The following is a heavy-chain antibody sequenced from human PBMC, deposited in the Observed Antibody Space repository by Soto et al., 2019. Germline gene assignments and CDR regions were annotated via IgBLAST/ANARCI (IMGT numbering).Heavy chain of an antibody. V-gene: IGHV3-64*01. Sequence: EVQLVESGGGLVQPGGSLRLSCAASGFTFSSYAMHWVRQAPGKGLEYVSAISSNGGSTYYANSVKGRFTISRDNSKNTLYLQMGSLRAEDMAVYYCARGVVVVAANYGTDVWGQGTTVTVSS. J-gene: IGHJ6*02. CDR3: ARGVVVVAANYGTDV. D-gene: IGHD2-15*01. CDR1: GFTFSSYA. CDR2: ISSNGGST.